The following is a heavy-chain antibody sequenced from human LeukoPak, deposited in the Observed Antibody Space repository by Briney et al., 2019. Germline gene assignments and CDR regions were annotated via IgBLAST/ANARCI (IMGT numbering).Heavy chain of an antibody. Sequence: PSETLSLTCTVSGGSISSYYWSWIRQPPGKGLEWIGYIYYSGSTNYNPSLKSRVTISVDTSKNQFSLKLSSVTAADTAVYYCASMTTEAFDILGQGTMVTVSS. V-gene: IGHV4-59*01. J-gene: IGHJ3*02. CDR2: IYYSGST. D-gene: IGHD4-17*01. CDR1: GGSISSYY. CDR3: ASMTTEAFDI.